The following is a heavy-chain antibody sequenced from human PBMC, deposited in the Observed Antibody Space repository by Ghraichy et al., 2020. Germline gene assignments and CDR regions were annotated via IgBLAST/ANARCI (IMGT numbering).Heavy chain of an antibody. CDR3: ARDPGYSSGWYLGYYYYYYMDV. V-gene: IGHV1-18*04. CDR1: GYTFTSYG. J-gene: IGHJ6*03. D-gene: IGHD6-19*01. CDR2: ISAYNGNT. Sequence: ASVKVSCKASGYTFTSYGISWVRQAPGQGLEWMGWISAYNGNTNYAQKLQGRVTMTTDTSTSTAYMELRSLRSDDTAVYYCARDPGYSSGWYLGYYYYYYMDVWGKGNTGTGS.